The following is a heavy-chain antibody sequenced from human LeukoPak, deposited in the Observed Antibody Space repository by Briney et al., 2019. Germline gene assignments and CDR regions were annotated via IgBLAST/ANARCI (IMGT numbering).Heavy chain of an antibody. V-gene: IGHV3-48*01. CDR1: GFTFSSYS. J-gene: IGHJ4*02. CDR2: ISSGSSAI. Sequence: GGSLRLSCAASGFTFSSYSMNWVRQAPGKGLQWVSYISSGSSAIYYSDSVKGRFTISRDNAKNSVYLQMNSLRAEDTAVYYCAGCSSWYGPLDYWGQGTLVTVSS. CDR3: AGCSSWYGPLDY. D-gene: IGHD6-13*01.